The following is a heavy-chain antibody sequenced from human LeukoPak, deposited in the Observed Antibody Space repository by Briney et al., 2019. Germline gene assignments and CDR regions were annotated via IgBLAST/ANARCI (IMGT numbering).Heavy chain of an antibody. V-gene: IGHV4-34*01. CDR1: GGSFSGYY. CDR2: INHSGST. D-gene: IGHD2-15*01. Sequence: SETLSLTCAVYGGSFSGYYWSWIRQPPGKGLEWIGEINHSGSTNYNPSLKSRVTISVDTSKNQFSLKLSSVTAADTAVYYCARDRTPWMIDWYFDLWGRGTLVTVSS. CDR3: ARDRTPWMIDWYFDL. J-gene: IGHJ2*01.